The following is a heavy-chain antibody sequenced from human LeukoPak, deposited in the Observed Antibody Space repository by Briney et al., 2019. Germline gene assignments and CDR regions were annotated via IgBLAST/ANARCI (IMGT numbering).Heavy chain of an antibody. CDR2: ISGSGGST. V-gene: IGHV3-23*01. CDR3: ANAGGDGYNPVWYFDY. J-gene: IGHJ4*02. Sequence: PGGSVRLSCAASGFTFSSYAMSWVRQAPGKGLEWVSAISGSGGSTYYADSVKGRFTISRDNSKNTLYLQMNSLRAEDTAVYYCANAGGDGYNPVWYFDYWGQGTLVTVSS. CDR1: GFTFSSYA. D-gene: IGHD5-24*01.